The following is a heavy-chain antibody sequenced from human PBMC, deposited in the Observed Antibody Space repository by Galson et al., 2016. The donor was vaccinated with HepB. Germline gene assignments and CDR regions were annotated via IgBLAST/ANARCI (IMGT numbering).Heavy chain of an antibody. Sequence: CAISWDSVSSPSSAWNWIRQSPSRGLEWLGRTYYRSRWFTDYAMSVRSRLTINPDTAKNQFFLQLTSVTPEDTAVYYCARGVAAPDFWGQGTLVTVSS. CDR1: WDSVSSPSSA. V-gene: IGHV6-1*01. CDR2: TYYRSRWFT. D-gene: IGHD6-6*01. CDR3: ARGVAAPDF. J-gene: IGHJ4*02.